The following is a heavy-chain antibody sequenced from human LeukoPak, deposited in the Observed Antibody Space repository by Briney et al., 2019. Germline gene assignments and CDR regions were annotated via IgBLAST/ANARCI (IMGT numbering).Heavy chain of an antibody. CDR3: ARGSAEGTRIAAAGNFDY. J-gene: IGHJ4*02. CDR1: GYTFTSYY. D-gene: IGHD6-13*01. V-gene: IGHV1-46*01. Sequence: ASVKVSCKASGYTFTSYYMHWVRQAPGQGLEWMGIINPSGGSTSYAQKFQGRVAMTRDTSTSTVYMELSSLRSEDTAVYYCARGSAEGTRIAAAGNFDYWGQGTLVTVSS. CDR2: INPSGGST.